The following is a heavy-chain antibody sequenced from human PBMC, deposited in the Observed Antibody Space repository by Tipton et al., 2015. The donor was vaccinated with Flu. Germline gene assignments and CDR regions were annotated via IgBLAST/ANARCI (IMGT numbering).Heavy chain of an antibody. V-gene: IGHV4-39*07. CDR3: ARDRYDSSGFVDY. D-gene: IGHD3-22*01. CDR2: IYSSGST. CDR1: GGSISSSSYF. J-gene: IGHJ4*02. Sequence: TLSLTCTVSGGSISSSSYFWGWIRQPPGKGLEWIGSIYSSGSTSYNPSLKSRVTMSVDTSNNQFSLRLSSVTAADTAVYYCARDRYDSSGFVDYWGQGTLVTVSS.